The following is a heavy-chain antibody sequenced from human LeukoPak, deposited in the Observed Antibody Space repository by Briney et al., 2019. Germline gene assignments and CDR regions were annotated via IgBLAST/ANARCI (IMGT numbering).Heavy chain of an antibody. J-gene: IGHJ4*02. V-gene: IGHV3-64*01. D-gene: IGHD6-13*01. CDR2: ISSNGGST. Sequence: PGGSLRLSCAASGFTFSSYAMHWVRQAPGKGLEYVSAISSNGGSTYYANSVKGRLTISRDNSKNTLYLQMGSLRAEDMAVYYCARDPSSSWYEGYFDYWGQGTLVTVSS. CDR1: GFTFSSYA. CDR3: ARDPSSSWYEGYFDY.